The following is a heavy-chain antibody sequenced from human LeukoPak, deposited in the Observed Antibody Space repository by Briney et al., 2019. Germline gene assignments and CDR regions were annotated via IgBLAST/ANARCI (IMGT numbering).Heavy chain of an antibody. CDR1: GYTFSSYD. D-gene: IGHD2-2*01. CDR2: MNPNSGNT. Sequence: ASVKVSCNTSGYTFSSYDVIWVRLAPGQGLEWMGWMNPNSGNTGYAQKFQGRVTMTGDTSISTAYMELSSLISDDTAVYYCTRAIRNQLLSDYWGQGTLVTVSS. J-gene: IGHJ4*02. CDR3: TRAIRNQLLSDY. V-gene: IGHV1-8*01.